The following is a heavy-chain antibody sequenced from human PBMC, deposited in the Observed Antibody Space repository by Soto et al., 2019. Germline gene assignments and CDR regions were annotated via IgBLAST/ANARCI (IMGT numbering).Heavy chain of an antibody. CDR2: IYYSGIA. J-gene: IGHJ4*02. Sequence: QVQLQESGPGLVKPSQTLSLTCTVSGGSIRSGVYYWDWTRHQPGKGLEWIGYIYYSGIAYYNPSHKSRVTISADTYKNQFSLKLSSVTDADTAVYDCARSLDYWGQGTLVTVSS. CDR3: ARSLDY. V-gene: IGHV4-31*03. CDR1: GGSIRSGVYY.